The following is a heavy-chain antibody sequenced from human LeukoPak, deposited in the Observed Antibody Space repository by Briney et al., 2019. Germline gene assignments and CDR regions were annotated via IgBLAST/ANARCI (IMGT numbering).Heavy chain of an antibody. CDR1: GYTLTELS. D-gene: IGHD1-1*01. Sequence: ASVNVSCTVSGYTLTELSMHWVRQAPGKGLEWMGGFGPEDGETIFAQKFQGRVTMTEDTSTDTAYMELSSLRSEDTAVYYCAANRRMELDYWGQGTLVTVSS. CDR2: FGPEDGET. CDR3: AANRRMELDY. V-gene: IGHV1-24*01. J-gene: IGHJ4*02.